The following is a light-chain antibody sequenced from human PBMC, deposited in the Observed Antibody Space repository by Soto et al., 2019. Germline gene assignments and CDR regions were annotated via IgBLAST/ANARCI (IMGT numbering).Light chain of an antibody. CDR3: QQYHTSPIT. CDR1: QSFSSSY. CDR2: GAS. J-gene: IGKJ5*01. Sequence: ENVLTQSPGTRSLSPGDRSTLSCRASQSFSSSYLAWYQQKPGQAPRLLIYGASIRATGIPDRFSGSGSGTDFTLTISRLEPEDVAVYYCQQYHTSPITFGQGTRLEI. V-gene: IGKV3-20*01.